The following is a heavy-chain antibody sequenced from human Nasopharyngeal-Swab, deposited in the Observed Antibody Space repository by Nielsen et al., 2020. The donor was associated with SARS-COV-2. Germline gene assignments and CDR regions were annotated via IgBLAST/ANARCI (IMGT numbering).Heavy chain of an antibody. V-gene: IGHV3-74*01. CDR1: GVIFSKYW. J-gene: IGHJ4*02. Sequence: LKISCVASGVIFSKYWMHWVRQAPGKGLVWVSRVNQDGSRTDYADSVGGRFTISRDNAKNTLYLQMNSLRVEDTAVYYCVKHQGSSSDQWGQGTLVTVSS. CDR2: VNQDGSRT. CDR3: VKHQGSSSDQ.